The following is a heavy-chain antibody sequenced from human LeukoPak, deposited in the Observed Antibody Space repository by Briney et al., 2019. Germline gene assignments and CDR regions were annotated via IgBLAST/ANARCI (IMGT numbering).Heavy chain of an antibody. CDR3: AKARGDADFDY. CDR1: GFTFSSYG. CDR2: ISGSGGST. Sequence: GGTLRLSCAASGFTFSSYGMSWVRQAPGKGLEWVSAISGSGGSTYYADSVKGRFTISRDNSKNTLYLQMNSLRAEDTAVYYCAKARGDADFDYWGQGTLVTVSS. V-gene: IGHV3-23*01. D-gene: IGHD3-16*01. J-gene: IGHJ4*02.